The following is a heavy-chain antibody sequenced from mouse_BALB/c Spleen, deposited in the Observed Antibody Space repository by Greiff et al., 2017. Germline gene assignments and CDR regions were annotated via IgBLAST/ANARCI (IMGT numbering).Heavy chain of an antibody. CDR1: GFTFSSFG. Sequence: EVKVVESGGGLVQPGGSRKLSCAASGFTFSSFGMHWVRQAPEKGLEWVAYISSGSSTIYYADTVKGRFTISRDNPKNTLFLQMTSLRSEDTAMYYCARCPYGNYAMDYWGQGTSVTVSS. CDR3: ARCPYGNYAMDY. CDR2: ISSGSSTI. V-gene: IGHV5-17*02. J-gene: IGHJ4*01. D-gene: IGHD2-1*01.